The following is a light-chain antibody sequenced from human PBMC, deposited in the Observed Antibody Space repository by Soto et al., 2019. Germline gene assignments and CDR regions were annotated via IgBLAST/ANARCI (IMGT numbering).Light chain of an antibody. J-gene: IGLJ2*01. CDR1: SSNIGAHYD. CDR2: DNI. CDR3: QSYDSSLSGSV. Sequence: QSVLTQPPSVSGAPGQRVTISSTGSSSNIGAHYDVHWYQQLPGTAPKLLIYDNINRPSGVPDRFSGSKSGTSASLAITGLQAEDEADYYCQSYDSSLSGSVFGGGTKLTVL. V-gene: IGLV1-40*01.